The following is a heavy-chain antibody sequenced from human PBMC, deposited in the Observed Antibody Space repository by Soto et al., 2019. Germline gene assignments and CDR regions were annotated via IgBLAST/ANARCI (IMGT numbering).Heavy chain of an antibody. CDR1: GGSFTGYQ. CDR3: SRAYYDFWSGHGQLSLDY. Sequence: QVQLQQWGAGLLKPSETLSLTCAVSGGSFTGYQWSWIRQPPGKGLEWIGEIDHSGSTNYNPSLKSRVTISLDRPKNHFSLQLSSLTAADTAMYYCSRAYYDFWSGHGQLSLDYWGQGTLVTVSS. J-gene: IGHJ4*02. CDR2: IDHSGST. D-gene: IGHD3-3*01. V-gene: IGHV4-34*01.